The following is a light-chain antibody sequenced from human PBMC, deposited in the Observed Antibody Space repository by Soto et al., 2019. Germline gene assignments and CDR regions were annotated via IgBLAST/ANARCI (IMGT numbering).Light chain of an antibody. CDR2: DAS. Sequence: DLQMTQSPSSLSASVGDRVTMTCQASQDISNYLNWYQQKPGKAPKLLIYDASNLEGGVPSRFSGSGSGTEFTFTISSLQPEDIATYYCQQYDNLPFTFGPGTKVDFK. CDR3: QQYDNLPFT. CDR1: QDISNY. V-gene: IGKV1-33*01. J-gene: IGKJ3*01.